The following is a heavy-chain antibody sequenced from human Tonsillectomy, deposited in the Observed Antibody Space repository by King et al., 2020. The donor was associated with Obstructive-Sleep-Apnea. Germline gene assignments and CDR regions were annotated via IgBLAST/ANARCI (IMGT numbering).Heavy chain of an antibody. CDR2: IYPADSDT. Sequence: VQLVQSEAEVKKPGESLKISCMGSGYRFTRYWIAWVRQMPGKGLEWMGIIYPADSDTRYSPSFQGQVTISADKSIGTAYLQWSSLTASDTAMYYCARADGSSSRTGEYYYFGLDVWGQGTTVTVSS. J-gene: IGHJ6*02. V-gene: IGHV5-51*01. D-gene: IGHD2-2*01. CDR3: ARADGSSSRTGEYYYFGLDV. CDR1: GYRFTRYW.